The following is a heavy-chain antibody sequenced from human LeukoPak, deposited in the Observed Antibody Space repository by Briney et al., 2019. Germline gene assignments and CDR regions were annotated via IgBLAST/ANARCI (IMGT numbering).Heavy chain of an antibody. CDR2: IYYSGST. D-gene: IGHD5-18*01. J-gene: IGHJ6*03. V-gene: IGHV4-59*01. Sequence: SETLSLTCTVSGGSISSYYWSWIRQPPGKGLEWIGYIYYSGSTNYNPSLKSRVTISVDTSKNQFSLKLSSVTAADTAVYYCARYRRIQLWSAGSYYYYYYMDVWGKGTTVTVSS. CDR1: GGSISSYY. CDR3: ARYRRIQLWSAGSYYYYYYMDV.